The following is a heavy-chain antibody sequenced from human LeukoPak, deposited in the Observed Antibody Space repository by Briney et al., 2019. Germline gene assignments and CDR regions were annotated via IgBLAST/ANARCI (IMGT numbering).Heavy chain of an antibody. CDR3: ARRPYGPYYFDY. D-gene: IGHD3-10*01. J-gene: IGHJ4*02. V-gene: IGHV4-39*01. CDR2: IYYSGST. Sequence: SETLSLTCTVSGGSISSGSYYWGWIRQPPGKGLEWIGSIYYSGSTYYNPSLKSRVTISVDTSKNQFSLKLSSVTAADTAVYYCARRPYGPYYFDYWGQGTLVTVSS. CDR1: GGSISSGSYY.